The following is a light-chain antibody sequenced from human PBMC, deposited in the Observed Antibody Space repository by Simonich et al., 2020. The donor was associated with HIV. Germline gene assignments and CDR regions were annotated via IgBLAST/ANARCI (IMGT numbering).Light chain of an antibody. CDR1: RNIIYNSNNKNY. CDR2: WAS. J-gene: IGKJ1*01. CDR3: QQYYTTPPT. V-gene: IGKV4-1*01. Sequence: DIVMTQSPDSLAVSLGERATINCKPSRNIIYNSNNKNYLAWYQQKPGQPPNLLIYWASTRESGVPDRFSASGSGTDFTLTISSLQAEDVAVYYCQQYYTTPPTFGQGTKVEIK.